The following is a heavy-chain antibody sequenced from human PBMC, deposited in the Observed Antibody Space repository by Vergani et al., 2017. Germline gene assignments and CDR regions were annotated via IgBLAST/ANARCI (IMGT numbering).Heavy chain of an antibody. CDR2: IKSKTDGGTT. D-gene: IGHD2-15*01. J-gene: IGHJ3*02. CDR1: GGSFSTGG. Sequence: VQLQESGPGLVKPSQTLSLTCTVSGGSFSTGGQSWTWLRQSAGKGLEWVGRIKSKTDGGTTYYAAPVKGKFTISRDDSKNTLYLQMNSLKTEDTAVYYCTTDNQQSSLGHCSVTSCYGGVFDIWGQGTVVTVSS. CDR3: TTDNQQSSLGHCSVTSCYGGVFDI. V-gene: IGHV3-15*01.